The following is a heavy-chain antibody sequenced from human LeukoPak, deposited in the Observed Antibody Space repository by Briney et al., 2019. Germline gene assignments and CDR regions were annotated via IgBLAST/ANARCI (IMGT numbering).Heavy chain of an antibody. J-gene: IGHJ5*02. V-gene: IGHV4-34*01. CDR1: GGSFSGYY. CDR2: INHSGST. Sequence: PSETLSLTCAVYGGSFSGYYWSWIRQPPGKGLEWIGEINHSGSTNYNPSLKSRVTISVGTSKNQFSLELSSVTAADTAVYYCARGPMRGWFDPWGQGTLVTVSS. D-gene: IGHD3-22*01. CDR3: ARGPMRGWFDP.